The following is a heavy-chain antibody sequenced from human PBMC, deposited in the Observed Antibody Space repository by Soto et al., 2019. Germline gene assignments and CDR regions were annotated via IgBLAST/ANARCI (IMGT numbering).Heavy chain of an antibody. V-gene: IGHV3-74*01. CDR2: IKSDGSGI. CDR1: GFSSSRYW. J-gene: IGHJ6*02. CDR3: ARPLVPAAAAHYYYGLDV. D-gene: IGHD2-2*01. Sequence: LRDSCEASGFSSSRYWMHCVRKTPGKGLVWVSRIKSDGSGISYADSVKGRFTISRDNAKNTLYLQMNSLRAEDTAVYYCARPLVPAAAAHYYYGLDVWGQGTTVTGSS.